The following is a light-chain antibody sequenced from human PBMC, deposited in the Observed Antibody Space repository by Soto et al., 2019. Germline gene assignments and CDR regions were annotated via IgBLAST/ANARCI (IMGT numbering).Light chain of an antibody. Sequence: EIVLTQSPATLSLSPGERATLSCRASQSVSSYLAWYQQKPGQAPRLLIYDASNRATGIPARFSGSGSGTDFTLTISSLEPEDFATYYCQHYNIWPPVTFGQGTRLEIK. J-gene: IGKJ5*01. CDR1: QSVSSY. V-gene: IGKV3-11*01. CDR2: DAS. CDR3: QHYNIWPPVT.